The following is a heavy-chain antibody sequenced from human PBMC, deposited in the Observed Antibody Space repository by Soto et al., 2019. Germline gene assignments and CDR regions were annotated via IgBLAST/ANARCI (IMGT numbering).Heavy chain of an antibody. CDR3: AAGGGLPRYY. V-gene: IGHV4-30-2*01. Sequence: QLQLQESGSGLVKPSQTLSLTCAVSGGSISSGGYSWSWIRQPPGKGLEWIGYNYHSGSTYYNPSLKTRVAPSVYMSTNQFPLKLSSVPAADTAVYYCAAGGGLPRYYWGQGTLVTVSS. CDR2: NYHSGST. D-gene: IGHD5-12*01. CDR1: GGSISSGGYS. J-gene: IGHJ4*02.